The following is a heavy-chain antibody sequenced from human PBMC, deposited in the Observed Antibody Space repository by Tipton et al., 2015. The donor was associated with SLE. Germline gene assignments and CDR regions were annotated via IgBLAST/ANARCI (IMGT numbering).Heavy chain of an antibody. CDR2: INHSGNT. J-gene: IGHJ4*02. Sequence: TLSLTCAVYGGSFSAFYWSWIRQPPGKGLELIGEINHSGNTNYNPSLKSRVTISIDTSKNQFSLKLTSITAADTAVYYCARGLAMVRGDSMDYWGQGTLVTVSS. CDR3: ARGLAMVRGDSMDY. D-gene: IGHD3-10*01. CDR1: GGSFSAFY. V-gene: IGHV4-34*01.